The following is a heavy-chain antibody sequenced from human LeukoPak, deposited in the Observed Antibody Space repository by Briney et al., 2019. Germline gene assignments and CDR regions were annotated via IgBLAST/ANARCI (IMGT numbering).Heavy chain of an antibody. D-gene: IGHD4-23*01. Sequence: SETLSLTCTVSGGSISSSSYYWGWVRQPPGKGLEWIGSISYSGSTYYNPSLKSRVTISVDTSKNQFSLKLSSVTAADTAVYYCARGGANSVPFDYWGQGTLVTVSS. J-gene: IGHJ4*02. CDR3: ARGGANSVPFDY. CDR1: GGSISSSSYY. V-gene: IGHV4-39*07. CDR2: ISYSGST.